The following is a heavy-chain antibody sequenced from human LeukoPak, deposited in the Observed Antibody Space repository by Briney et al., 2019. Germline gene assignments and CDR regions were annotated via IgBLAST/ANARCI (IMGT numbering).Heavy chain of an antibody. J-gene: IGHJ5*01. CDR1: GFTFSTYA. CDR3: AKDRPNYYGSNGHYYRRDGDS. CDR2: ISSRGELT. V-gene: IGHV3-23*01. D-gene: IGHD3-22*01. Sequence: GGSLRLSCAASGFTFSTYAMSWVRQAPGKGLEWVSSISSRGELTFHADSVGGRFTISRDNSKNTLYLQMSSLRAEDTAIYYCAKDRPNYYGSNGHYYRRDGDSWGQGTLVTVSS.